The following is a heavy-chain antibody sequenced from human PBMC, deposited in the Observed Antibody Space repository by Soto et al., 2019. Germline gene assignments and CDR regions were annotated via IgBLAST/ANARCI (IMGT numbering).Heavy chain of an antibody. CDR1: GYTFTSYA. D-gene: IGHD3-10*01. Sequence: QVHLVQSGTEVKKPGTSMKVSCRASGYTFTSYAINWVRQAPGQGLEWVGRIIAYNGNTHSAQKLQGRVTMTIDTSTSTAYMELRSLRSDDTAVYYCARVHPSTDYGSGRSFDTWGQGTLLTVSA. CDR3: ARVHPSTDYGSGRSFDT. J-gene: IGHJ4*02. CDR2: IIAYNGNT. V-gene: IGHV1-18*01.